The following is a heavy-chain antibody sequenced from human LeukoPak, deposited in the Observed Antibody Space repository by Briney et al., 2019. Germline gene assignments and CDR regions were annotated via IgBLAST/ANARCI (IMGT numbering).Heavy chain of an antibody. D-gene: IGHD1-1*01. CDR3: AKHNIDY. CDR1: GFAVGSNY. J-gene: IGHJ4*02. CDR2: ISGSGGST. V-gene: IGHV3-23*01. Sequence: PGGSLRLSCVASGFAVGSNYMSWVRQAPGKGLEWVSAISGSGGSTYYADSVKGRFTISRDNSKNTLYLQMNSLRAEDTAVYYCAKHNIDYWGQGTLVTASS.